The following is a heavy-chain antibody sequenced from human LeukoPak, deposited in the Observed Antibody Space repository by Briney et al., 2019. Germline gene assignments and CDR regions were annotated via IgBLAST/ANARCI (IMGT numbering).Heavy chain of an antibody. CDR1: GFTFDDYA. CDR3: EKAGV. Sequence: GGSLRLSCAASGFTFDDYAMHWVRQAPGKGLEWVSGISWNSGSIGYADSVKGRFTISRDNAKNSLYLQMNSLRAEDTALYYCEKAGVWGQGTLVTVSS. V-gene: IGHV3-9*01. CDR2: ISWNSGSI. J-gene: IGHJ4*02. D-gene: IGHD3-10*01.